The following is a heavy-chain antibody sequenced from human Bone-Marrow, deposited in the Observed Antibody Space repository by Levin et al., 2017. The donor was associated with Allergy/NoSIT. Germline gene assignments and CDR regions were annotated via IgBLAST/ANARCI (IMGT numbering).Heavy chain of an antibody. CDR1: GGSIHNTNHY. V-gene: IGHV4-61*02. J-gene: IGHJ5*02. Sequence: SQTLSLTCTVSGGSIHNTNHYWSWIRQPAGKGLEWIGRMFAGGAATYNRSLRSRVTISIDTSKNQFSLKLTSVTAADTAVYYCARDETFNSCHTGWFDPWGQGTLVTVSS. CDR3: ARDETFNSCHTGWFDP. CDR2: MFAGGAA. D-gene: IGHD2-2*01.